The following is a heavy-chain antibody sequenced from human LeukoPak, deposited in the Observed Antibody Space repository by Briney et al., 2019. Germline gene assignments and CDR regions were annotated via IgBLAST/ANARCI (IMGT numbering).Heavy chain of an antibody. J-gene: IGHJ4*02. Sequence: GGSLRLSCAASGFIFSNYGMHRVRQAPGKGLEWVAVIWHDGSSKYYAGSVKGRFSISRDNSKYTLYLQMDKLTAEDTAVYFCARERFRAVRVSDYWGQGTLVTVSS. D-gene: IGHD3-10*01. CDR1: GFIFSNYG. CDR3: ARERFRAVRVSDY. V-gene: IGHV3-33*01. CDR2: IWHDGSSK.